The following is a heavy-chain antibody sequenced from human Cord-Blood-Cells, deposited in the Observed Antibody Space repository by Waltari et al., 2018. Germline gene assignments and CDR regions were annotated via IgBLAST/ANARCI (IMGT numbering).Heavy chain of an antibody. CDR3: ARHRKSDAFDI. CDR2: IYYSGST. J-gene: IGHJ3*02. CDR1: GGSISSSSYY. Sequence: QLQLQESGPGLVKPSETLSLTCTVSGGSISSSSYYWGWIRQPPGKGLEWIGSIYYSGSTYYNPSLKSRVTISVDTSKNQFSLKLSSVTAADTDVYYCARHRKSDAFDIWGQGTMVTVSS. V-gene: IGHV4-39*07.